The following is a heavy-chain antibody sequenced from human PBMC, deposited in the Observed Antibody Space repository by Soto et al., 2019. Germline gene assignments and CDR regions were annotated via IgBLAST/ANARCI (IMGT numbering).Heavy chain of an antibody. CDR2: ISGSGGST. CDR1: GFTFSSYA. D-gene: IGHD3-9*01. V-gene: IGHV3-23*01. Sequence: PGGSLRLSCAASGFTFSSYAMSWVRQAPGKGLEWVSAISGSGGSTYYADSVKGRFTISRDNSKNTLYLQMNSLRAEDTAVYYCAIDPLRYFDWFPIDYWGQGTLVTVSS. J-gene: IGHJ4*02. CDR3: AIDPLRYFDWFPIDY.